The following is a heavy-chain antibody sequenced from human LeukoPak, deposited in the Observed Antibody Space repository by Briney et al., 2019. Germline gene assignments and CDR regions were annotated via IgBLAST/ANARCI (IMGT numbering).Heavy chain of an antibody. CDR1: GYRFTSYW. J-gene: IGHJ3*02. Sequence: GESLQISFQGSGYRFTSYWIGWVRPLPGKGLEWMGIIYPGDSDTRYSPSFQGQVTISADKSISTAYLQWSSLKASDTAMYYCASTVRTYYYDSSGYYSAFDIWGQGTMVTVSS. V-gene: IGHV5-51*01. CDR2: IYPGDSDT. CDR3: ASTVRTYYYDSSGYYSAFDI. D-gene: IGHD3-22*01.